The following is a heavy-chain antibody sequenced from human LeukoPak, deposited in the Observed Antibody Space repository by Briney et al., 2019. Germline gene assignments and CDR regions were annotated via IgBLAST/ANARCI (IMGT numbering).Heavy chain of an antibody. CDR2: ISYDGSNR. Sequence: GGSLRLSCAASGFTFSSYGMHWVRQAPGKGLEWVAVISYDGSNRYYADSVKGRFTISRDNPENTLYLQMNSLRAEDTAVYYCARVYSSSSGKGMDVWGQGTTVTVSS. CDR3: ARVYSSSSGKGMDV. CDR1: GFTFSSYG. V-gene: IGHV3-30*03. J-gene: IGHJ6*02. D-gene: IGHD6-6*01.